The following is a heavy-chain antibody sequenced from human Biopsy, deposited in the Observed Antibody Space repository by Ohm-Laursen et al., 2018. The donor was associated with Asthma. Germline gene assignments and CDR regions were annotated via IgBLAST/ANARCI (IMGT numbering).Heavy chain of an antibody. Sequence: SVKVSCKTSGYTFNSAGITWVRQAPGQGLEWMGWISVYNGNTKVAQKLQDRVTMITDTSTSTACMELRSPRSDDTAVYFCARAVDYSHYYGIDVWGQGTTVTVS. D-gene: IGHD3-10*01. CDR2: ISVYNGNT. CDR1: GYTFNSAG. V-gene: IGHV1-18*01. J-gene: IGHJ6*02. CDR3: ARAVDYSHYYGIDV.